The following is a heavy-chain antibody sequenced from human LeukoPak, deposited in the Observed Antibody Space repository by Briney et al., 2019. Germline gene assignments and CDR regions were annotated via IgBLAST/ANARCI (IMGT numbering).Heavy chain of an antibody. CDR1: GFTFSSYA. J-gene: IGHJ4*02. V-gene: IGHV3-30-3*01. D-gene: IGHD3-10*01. CDR2: ISYDGSNK. Sequence: PGGSLRLSCAASGFTFSSYAMHWVRQAPGQGLEGVAVISYDGSNKDYADSVKGRFTISRDNSKNTLYLQMNSLRAEDTAAYYCARAKGVRGVIGSAYYFDYWGQGTLVTVSS. CDR3: ARAKGVRGVIGSAYYFDY.